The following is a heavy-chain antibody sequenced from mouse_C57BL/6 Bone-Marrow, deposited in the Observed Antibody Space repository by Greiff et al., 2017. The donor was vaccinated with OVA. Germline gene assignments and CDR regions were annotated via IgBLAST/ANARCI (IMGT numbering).Heavy chain of an antibody. CDR1: GFTFSSYA. CDR2: ISDGGSYT. CDR3: AIDDLYYGSSSYAMDY. V-gene: IGHV5-4*01. J-gene: IGHJ4*01. D-gene: IGHD1-1*01. Sequence: EVQVVESGGGLVKPGGSLKLSCAASGFTFSSYAMSWVRQTPEKRLEWVATISDGGSYTYYPDNVKGRFTISRDNAKNNLYLQMNHLKSEDTAMYYCAIDDLYYGSSSYAMDYWGQGTSVTVSS.